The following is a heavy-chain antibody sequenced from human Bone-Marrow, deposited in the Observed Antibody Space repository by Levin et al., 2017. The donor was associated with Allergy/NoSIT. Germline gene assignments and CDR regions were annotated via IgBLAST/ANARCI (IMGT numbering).Heavy chain of an antibody. D-gene: IGHD6-13*01. Sequence: PGGSLRLSCAASGLTFTNYAMTWARQAPGKGLEWVSSISVSGGHTFYADAVKGRFFISRDHSENTVSLEMNRLRPEDTAVYFCAAAPTVTAAFDLWGQGTLVTVSS. J-gene: IGHJ5*02. CDR1: GLTFTNYA. CDR2: ISVSGGHT. CDR3: AAAPTVTAAFDL. V-gene: IGHV3-23*01.